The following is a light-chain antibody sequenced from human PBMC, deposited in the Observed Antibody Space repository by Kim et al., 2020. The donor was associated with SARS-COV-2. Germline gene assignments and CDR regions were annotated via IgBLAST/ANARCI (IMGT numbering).Light chain of an antibody. Sequence: GPRVTISCSGSSSNIGNNYVDWYQPLPATPPKLLIYGNNQRPSGVPDRFFGSKSGTSASMAISGLRSEDEADYYCASWDDSLSGVIFGGGTQLTVL. CDR2: GNN. CDR3: ASWDDSLSGVI. CDR1: SSNIGNNY. J-gene: IGLJ2*01. V-gene: IGLV1-47*01.